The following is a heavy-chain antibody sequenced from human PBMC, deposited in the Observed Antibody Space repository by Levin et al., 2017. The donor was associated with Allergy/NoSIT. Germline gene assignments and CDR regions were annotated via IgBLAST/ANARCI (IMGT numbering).Heavy chain of an antibody. D-gene: IGHD3-9*01. CDR2: ISYDGSNK. CDR1: GFTFSSYG. J-gene: IGHJ4*02. CDR3: AKPSDILTGYYTY. V-gene: IGHV3-30*18. Sequence: QSGGSLRLSCAASGFTFSSYGMHWVRQAPGKGLEWVAVISYDGSNKYYADSVKGRFTISRDNSKNTLYLQMNSLRAEDTAVYYCAKPSDILTGYYTYWGQGTLVTVSS.